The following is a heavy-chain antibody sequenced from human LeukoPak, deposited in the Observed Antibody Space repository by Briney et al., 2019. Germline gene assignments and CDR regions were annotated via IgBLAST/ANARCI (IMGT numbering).Heavy chain of an antibody. V-gene: IGHV4-39*07. J-gene: IGHJ5*02. CDR3: ARVLGGYASGWFDP. D-gene: IGHD2-2*01. CDR1: GGSISSSSYY. Sequence: SETLSLTCTVSGGSISSSSYYWGWIRQSPGKGLEWIGSIYYSGNTYYSPSLRSRVTISVDTSKNQFSLKVTSVTAADTAVYYCARVLGGYASGWFDPWGQGTLVTVSS. CDR2: IYYSGNT.